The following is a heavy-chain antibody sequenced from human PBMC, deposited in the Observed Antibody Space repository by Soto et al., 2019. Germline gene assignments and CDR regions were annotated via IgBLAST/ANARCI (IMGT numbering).Heavy chain of an antibody. CDR1: GFDFRSYE. V-gene: IGHV3-48*03. D-gene: IGHD2-21*01. CDR3: ARETLRDVNDI. Sequence: PGGSLRLSCVASGFDFRSYEMNWVRQAPGKGLEWVSNIRANDEGIYYADSVKGRVSVSRDNAKNSLFLEMNSLRVDDTAVYYCARETLRDVNDIWGQAPMVTFSS. J-gene: IGHJ3*02. CDR2: IRANDEGI.